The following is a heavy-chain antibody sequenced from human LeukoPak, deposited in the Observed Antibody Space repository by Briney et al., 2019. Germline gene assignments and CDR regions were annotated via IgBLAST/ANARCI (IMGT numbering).Heavy chain of an antibody. D-gene: IGHD3-3*01. CDR3: ARGPPDFWSGYSESYFGY. CDR1: GGTFSNFA. V-gene: IGHV1-69*13. J-gene: IGHJ4*02. CDR2: IISVFETT. Sequence: APVKVSCKASGGTFSNFAINWVRQALGQGLEWMGGIISVFETTNYAQKFQGRVTITADDSTSTAYMELSSLRSEDTAVYYCARGPPDFWSGYSESYFGYWGQGTLVTVSS.